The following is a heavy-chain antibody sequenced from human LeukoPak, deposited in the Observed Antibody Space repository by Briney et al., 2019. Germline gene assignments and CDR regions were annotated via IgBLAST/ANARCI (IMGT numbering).Heavy chain of an antibody. CDR1: GYSISNGYY. D-gene: IGHD3-10*01. Sequence: PSETLSLTCSVSGYSISNGYYWGWIRQPPGKGLEWIGSIYNGNTWNTYYNPSLKSRVTISVDTSKNQFSLKVNSVTAADTAVYHCAKLISGRLGSGRRVTWGRGTPVTVSS. CDR3: AKLISGRLGSGRRVT. V-gene: IGHV4-38-2*02. CDR2: IYNGNTWNT. J-gene: IGHJ5*02.